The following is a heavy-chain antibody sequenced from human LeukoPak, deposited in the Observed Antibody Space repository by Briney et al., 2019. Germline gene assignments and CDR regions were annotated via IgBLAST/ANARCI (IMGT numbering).Heavy chain of an antibody. CDR2: TYYRSKWYN. CDR1: GDIVSSSSAA. J-gene: IGHJ5*02. D-gene: IGHD3-10*01. Sequence: SQTLSLTCAVSGDIVSSSSAAWNLIRQSPSGGLEWLGRTYYRSKWYNDYAVTVKSRITIDTSESTNQLQLQLKSAAAKDTSVYSCARELFIGWFDHWGQRSLVTVAS. CDR3: ARELFIGWFDH. V-gene: IGHV6-1*01.